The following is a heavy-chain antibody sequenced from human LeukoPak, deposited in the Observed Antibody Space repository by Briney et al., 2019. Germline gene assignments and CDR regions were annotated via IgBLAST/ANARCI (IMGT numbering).Heavy chain of an antibody. D-gene: IGHD1-1*01. V-gene: IGHV1-8*01. CDR1: GYTFTSYD. CDR3: ARKNDPSYYYYYYMDV. Sequence: ASVKVSYKASGYTFTSYDINWVRQATGQGLEWMGWMNPNSGNTGYAQKFQGRVTMTRNTSISTAYMELSSLRSEDTAVYYCARKNDPSYYYYYYMDVWGKGTTVTVSS. J-gene: IGHJ6*03. CDR2: MNPNSGNT.